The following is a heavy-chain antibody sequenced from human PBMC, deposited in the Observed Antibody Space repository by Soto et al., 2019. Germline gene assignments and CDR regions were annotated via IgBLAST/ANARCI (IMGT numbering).Heavy chain of an antibody. CDR1: GGSITSYY. CDR2: IYSTGGA. CDR3: ARGGAVAGDFDY. D-gene: IGHD6-19*01. J-gene: IGHJ4*02. V-gene: IGHV4-4*07. Sequence: QVHLQESGPGLVKPSETLSLTCTVSGGSITSYYWSWIRQPAGRGLQWIGRIYSTGGANYNPSLKSRVTMSVDKSKNQFSLKLSSVTAADTAVYYCARGGAVAGDFDYWGQGTLVSVSS.